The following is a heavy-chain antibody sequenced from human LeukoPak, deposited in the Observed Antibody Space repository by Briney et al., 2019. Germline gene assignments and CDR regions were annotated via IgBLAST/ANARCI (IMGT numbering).Heavy chain of an antibody. J-gene: IGHJ4*02. CDR2: INPNTGET. D-gene: IGHD6-13*01. V-gene: IGHV1-2*06. CDR1: GYTFTGYH. CDR3: AREQGSLTRSWYTGY. Sequence: GASVKVSCKASGYTFTGYHIHWVRHAPGQGLEWMGRINPNTGETNFAQKFHGRVTMTRDTSITTAYMELSSLRPDDTAVYFCAREQGSLTRSWYTGYWGQGTQVTVSS.